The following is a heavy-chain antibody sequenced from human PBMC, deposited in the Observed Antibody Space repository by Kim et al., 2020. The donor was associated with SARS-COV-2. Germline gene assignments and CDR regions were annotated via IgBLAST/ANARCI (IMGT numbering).Heavy chain of an antibody. CDR2: ISYDGSNK. Sequence: GGSLRLSCAASGFTFSSYGMHWVRQAPGKGLEWVAVISYDGSNKYYADSVKGRFTISRDNSKNTLYLQMNSLRAEDTAVYYCAKDRGAQWELLSLVLDYWGQGTLVTVSS. CDR1: GFTFSSYG. CDR3: AKDRGAQWELLSLVLDY. D-gene: IGHD1-26*01. V-gene: IGHV3-30*18. J-gene: IGHJ4*02.